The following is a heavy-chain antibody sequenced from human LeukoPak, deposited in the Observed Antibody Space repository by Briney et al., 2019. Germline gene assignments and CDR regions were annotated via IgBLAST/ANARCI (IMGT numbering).Heavy chain of an antibody. V-gene: IGHV1-69*05. J-gene: IGHJ3*02. CDR3: ARDESFDI. CDR2: IIPIFGTA. CDR1: GYDFTNYA. Sequence: GASVKVSCKASGYDFTNYAITWVRQAPGQGLEWMGRIIPIFGTANYAQKFQGRVTITTDESTSTAYMELSSLRSEDTAVYYCARDESFDIWGQGTMVTVSS.